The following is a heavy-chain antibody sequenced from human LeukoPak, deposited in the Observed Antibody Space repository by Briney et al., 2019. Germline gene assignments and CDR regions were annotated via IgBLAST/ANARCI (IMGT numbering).Heavy chain of an antibody. CDR1: GFTFSSYS. D-gene: IGHD2-8*01. V-gene: IGHV3-21*01. Sequence: AGGSLRLSCAASGFTFSSYSMNWVRQAPGKGLEWVSFISSSTSYISYADSVKGRFTISRDNAKSSLWLQMNSLRAEDTAVYYCARATNGRFDIWGQGTMVTVSS. J-gene: IGHJ3*02. CDR2: ISSSTSYI. CDR3: ARATNGRFDI.